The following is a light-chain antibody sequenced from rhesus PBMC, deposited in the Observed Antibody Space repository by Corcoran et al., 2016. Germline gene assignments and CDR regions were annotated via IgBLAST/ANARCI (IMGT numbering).Light chain of an antibody. CDR3: PHNYGNPFT. CDR2: EAS. CDR1: ENVNNY. Sequence: DIQMTQSPSSLSASVGDRVTITCRTSENVNNYLNWYQQKPGKAPKLLIYEASTLKSGVPSRFSGSGSRKDYTFTIGSLQSEDVATYYCPHNYGNPFTFGPGTKLDIK. J-gene: IGKJ3*01. V-gene: IGKV1-74*01.